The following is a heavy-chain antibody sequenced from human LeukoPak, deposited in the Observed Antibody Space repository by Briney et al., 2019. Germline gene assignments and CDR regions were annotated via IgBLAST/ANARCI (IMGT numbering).Heavy chain of an antibody. D-gene: IGHD3-22*01. CDR2: ISGSGVST. CDR1: GFTFSSYA. V-gene: IGHV3-23*01. J-gene: IGHJ3*02. CDR3: ARDFGYYDSSGLNAFDI. Sequence: GGSLRLSCAASGFTFSSYAMGWVRLAPGKGLEWVSAISGSGVSTYYADSVKGRFTISRDNSKNTLYLQMNSLRAEDTAVYYCARDFGYYDSSGLNAFDIWGQGTMVTVSS.